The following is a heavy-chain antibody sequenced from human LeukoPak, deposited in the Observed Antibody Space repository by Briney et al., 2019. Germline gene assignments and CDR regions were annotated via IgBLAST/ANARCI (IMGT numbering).Heavy chain of an antibody. CDR2: TYYRSKWYN. D-gene: IGHD3-9*01. Sequence: PSQTLSLTCAICGDSVSSNSAAWNWIRQSPSRGLEWLGRTYYRSKWYNDYAVSVKSRITINPDTSKNQFSLQLNSVTPEDTAVYYCARDLRTGYFRSYWFDPWGQGTLVTVSS. CDR1: GDSVSSNSAA. J-gene: IGHJ5*02. V-gene: IGHV6-1*01. CDR3: ARDLRTGYFRSYWFDP.